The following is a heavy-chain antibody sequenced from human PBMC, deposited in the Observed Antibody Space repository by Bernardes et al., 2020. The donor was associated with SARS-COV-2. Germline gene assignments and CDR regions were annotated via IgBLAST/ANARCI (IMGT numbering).Heavy chain of an antibody. CDR1: GFTFSSYG. J-gene: IGHJ6*02. V-gene: IGHV3-33*01. D-gene: IGHD6-19*01. Sequence: GGSLRLSCAASGFTFSSYGMHWVRQAPGKGLEWVAVIWYDGSNKYYADSVKGRFTISRDNSKNTLYLQMNSLRAEDTAVYDCATEDSSGWPPSLLYYGMGAWGQGTTVTVAS. CDR3: ATEDSSGWPPSLLYYGMGA. CDR2: IWYDGSNK.